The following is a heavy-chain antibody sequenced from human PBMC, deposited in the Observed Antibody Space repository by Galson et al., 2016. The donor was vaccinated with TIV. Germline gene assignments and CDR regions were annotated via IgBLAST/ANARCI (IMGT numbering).Heavy chain of an antibody. CDR3: ASGNASRWTFDI. CDR1: GNMFTSDY. V-gene: IGHV1-46*01. J-gene: IGHJ3*02. D-gene: IGHD6-13*01. CDR2: MNPSGGGT. Sequence: SVKVSCKASGNMFTSDYMHWVRQAPGQGLEWMGAMNPSGGGTNHAQNFQGRVTLTRDTSTTTVYMELSTLRSEDTAVYYCASGNASRWTFDIWGQGTMVTVSS.